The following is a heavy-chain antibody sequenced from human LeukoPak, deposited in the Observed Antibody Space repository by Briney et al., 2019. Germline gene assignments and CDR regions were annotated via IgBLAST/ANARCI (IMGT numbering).Heavy chain of an antibody. V-gene: IGHV3-7*01. Sequence: GGSLRLSCAASGFTFSSYWMSWVRQAPGKGPEWVAHIKQDASQEYHVDSVKGRFTISRDNAKNSLYLQMNSLRAEDTAVYYCARGVVYPAWSGPHWSDYWGQGALVTVSS. J-gene: IGHJ4*02. CDR3: ARGVVYPAWSGPHWSDY. CDR2: IKQDASQE. CDR1: GFTFSSYW. D-gene: IGHD3-3*01.